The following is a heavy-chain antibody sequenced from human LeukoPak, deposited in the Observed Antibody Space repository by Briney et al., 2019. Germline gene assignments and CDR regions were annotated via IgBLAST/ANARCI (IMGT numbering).Heavy chain of an antibody. CDR2: ISGSGGST. D-gene: IGHD3-10*01. J-gene: IGHJ4*02. Sequence: PGGSLRLSCAASGFTFSSYAMSWVRQAPGKGLEWVSAISGSGGSTYYADSVKGRFTISRDNAKNSLYLQMNSLRAGDTAVYYCAKDLLYHYGSGSSFDYWGQGTLVTVSS. V-gene: IGHV3-23*01. CDR3: AKDLLYHYGSGSSFDY. CDR1: GFTFSSYA.